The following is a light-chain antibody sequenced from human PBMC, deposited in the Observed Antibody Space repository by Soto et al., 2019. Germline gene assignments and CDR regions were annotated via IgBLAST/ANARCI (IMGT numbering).Light chain of an antibody. V-gene: IGKV3-15*01. CDR2: GAS. Sequence: PGERATLSCRASQSLTNNYFAWYQQKPGQAPRLLIYGASTRATGIPARFSGSGSGTEFTLTINSLQSEDFAVYYCQQYNNWPRTFGQGTKVDIK. CDR1: QSLTNN. CDR3: QQYNNWPRT. J-gene: IGKJ1*01.